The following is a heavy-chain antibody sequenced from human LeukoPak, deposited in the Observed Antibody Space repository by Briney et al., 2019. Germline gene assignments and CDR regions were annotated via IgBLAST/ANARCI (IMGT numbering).Heavy chain of an antibody. CDR3: ARVGWELLNLHFDP. V-gene: IGHV3-7*03. CDR1: GFTFSDKW. Sequence: GGSLRLSSVASGFTFSDKWMSWVRQAPGKGPEWVASIKKDGSQKYYVDSVKGRFTISRDNAQNSLYLEMSSLSVEDTAIYSCARVGWELLNLHFDPWGQGTLVTVSS. CDR2: IKKDGSQK. D-gene: IGHD1-26*01. J-gene: IGHJ5*02.